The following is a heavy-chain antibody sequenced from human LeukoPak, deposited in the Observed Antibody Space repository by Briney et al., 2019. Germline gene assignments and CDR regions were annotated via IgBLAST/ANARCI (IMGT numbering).Heavy chain of an antibody. CDR1: GFTFSSYW. CDR2: INSDGSST. CDR3: ARGGRGYNRY. D-gene: IGHD6-25*01. Sequence: PGGSLRLSCAASGFTFSSYWMHWVRQAPGKGLVWDSRINSDGSSTSYVDSVKGRFTISRDNAKNTLYLQMNSLRAEDTAVYYCARGGRGYNRYWGQGTLVTVSS. V-gene: IGHV3-74*01. J-gene: IGHJ4*02.